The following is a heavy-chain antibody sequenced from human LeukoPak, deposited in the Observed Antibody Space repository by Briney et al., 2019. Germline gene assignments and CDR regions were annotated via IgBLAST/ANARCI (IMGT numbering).Heavy chain of an antibody. J-gene: IGHJ5*02. Sequence: ASVKVSCKTSGYPFTTYEINWVRQAAGQGLEWMGWVHPNAGNTAYAQRFQGRVTMTRDTSISTAYMELSSLTSNDTAVYFCARGPRNDPWGQGTLVTVSS. CDR2: VHPNAGNT. D-gene: IGHD1-14*01. CDR3: ARGPRNDP. CDR1: GYPFTTYE. V-gene: IGHV1-8*01.